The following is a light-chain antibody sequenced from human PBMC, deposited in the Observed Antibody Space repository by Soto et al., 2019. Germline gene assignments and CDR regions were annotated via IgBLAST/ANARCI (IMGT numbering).Light chain of an antibody. CDR3: QKYNSARHT. Sequence: DIQMTQSPSSLSASVGDRVTITCRASQSISNYLAWYQQKPGKVPKLLIYATSTLQSGVPSRFSGSGSGTDFTLTISSLQPEDVATYYCQKYNSARHTFGQGTKLEIK. CDR2: ATS. CDR1: QSISNY. J-gene: IGKJ2*01. V-gene: IGKV1-27*01.